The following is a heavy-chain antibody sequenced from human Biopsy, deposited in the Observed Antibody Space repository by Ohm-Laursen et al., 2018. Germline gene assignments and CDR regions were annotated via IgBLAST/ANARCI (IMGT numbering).Heavy chain of an antibody. CDR1: GFTFSNYR. Sequence: SLRLSCSASGFTFSNYRMNWVRQAPGKGLEWVATMSYDGTQKYYGDSVKGRFTISRDNSKNTLYLQMNSLRAEDTAVYYCAKDYRDSRGIFGIVVVRPLDYWGQGSLVTVSS. CDR3: AKDYRDSRGIFGIVVVRPLDY. V-gene: IGHV3-30*18. CDR2: MSYDGTQK. D-gene: IGHD3-22*01. J-gene: IGHJ4*02.